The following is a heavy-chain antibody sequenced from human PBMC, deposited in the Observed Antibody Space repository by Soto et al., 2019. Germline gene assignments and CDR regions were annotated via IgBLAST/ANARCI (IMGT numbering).Heavy chain of an antibody. Sequence: SETLSLTCAVYGGSFSGYYWSWIRQPPGKGLEWIGEINHSGSTNYNPSLKSRVTISVDTSKNQFSLKLSSVTAADTAVYYCASSAASGDFDYWGQGTLVTVSS. CDR1: GGSFSGYY. CDR3: ASSAASGDFDY. V-gene: IGHV4-34*01. D-gene: IGHD6-13*01. CDR2: INHSGST. J-gene: IGHJ4*02.